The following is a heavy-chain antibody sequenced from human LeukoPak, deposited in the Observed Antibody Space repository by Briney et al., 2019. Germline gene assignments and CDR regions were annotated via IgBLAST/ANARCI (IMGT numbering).Heavy chain of an antibody. Sequence: PSETLSLTCTVSGGSISSSSYYWGWIRQPPGKGLEWIGSIYYSGSTYYNPSLKSRVTISVDTSKNQFSLKLSSVTAADTAVYYCAIAIYYGSSGYPVYAFDIWGQGTMVTVSS. CDR3: AIAIYYGSSGYPVYAFDI. CDR2: IYYSGST. J-gene: IGHJ3*02. D-gene: IGHD3-22*01. V-gene: IGHV4-39*07. CDR1: GGSISSSSYY.